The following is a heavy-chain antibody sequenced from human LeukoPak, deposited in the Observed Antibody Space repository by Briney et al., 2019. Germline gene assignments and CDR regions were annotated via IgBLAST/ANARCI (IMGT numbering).Heavy chain of an antibody. CDR1: GFTFSSYA. V-gene: IGHV3-23*01. J-gene: IGHJ4*02. CDR2: ISGSGGST. CDR3: AKDIVLQSTAMAPLDY. Sequence: PGGSLRLSCAASGFTFSSYAMSWVRQAPGKGLEWVSAISGSGGSTYYADSVKGRFTIPRDNSKNTLYLQMNSLRAEDTAVYYCAKDIVLQSTAMAPLDYWGQGTLVTVSS. D-gene: IGHD5-18*01.